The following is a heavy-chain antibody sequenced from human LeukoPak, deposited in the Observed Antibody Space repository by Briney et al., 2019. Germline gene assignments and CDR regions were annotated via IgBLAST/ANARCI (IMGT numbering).Heavy chain of an antibody. V-gene: IGHV3-53*05. Sequence: GGSLRLSCAASGFTVSSNYMSCVRQAPGKGLEWGSVIYSGGSTYYPDSVKGRFTISRDNSKNTLYLQMSSLRAEDTAVYFCVRGYSFGPYGMDVWGQGTTVSVSS. D-gene: IGHD2-15*01. CDR1: GFTVSSNY. J-gene: IGHJ6*02. CDR3: VRGYSFGPYGMDV. CDR2: IYSGGST.